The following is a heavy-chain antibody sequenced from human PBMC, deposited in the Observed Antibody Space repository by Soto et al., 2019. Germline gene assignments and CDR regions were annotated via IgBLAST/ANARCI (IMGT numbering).Heavy chain of an antibody. Sequence: PGGSLRLSCAVSGFTSNRYAMSWVRQALGKGLEWVSGISGGGESTYYADSVKGRFTISRDNSKNTLYLQINSLRADDTAVYYCARARNSNSWGGSLGYWGQGTLVTVSS. V-gene: IGHV3-23*01. J-gene: IGHJ4*02. CDR1: GFTSNRYA. CDR3: ARARNSNSWGGSLGY. CDR2: ISGGGEST. D-gene: IGHD6-13*01.